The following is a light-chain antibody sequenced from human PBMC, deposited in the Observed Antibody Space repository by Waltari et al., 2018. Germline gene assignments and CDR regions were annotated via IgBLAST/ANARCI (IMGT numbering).Light chain of an antibody. CDR1: SSDVGNYNL. V-gene: IGLV2-23*01. CDR2: DDN. Sequence: QSALTQPASVSGSPGQSITISCTGTSSDVGNYNLVSWYQQYPGKAPKVMIYDDNRRPSGVSDRFSGSKSGNTASLTISGVLAEDEADYYCCSYAGSYTWVFGGGTKLTVL. CDR3: CSYAGSYTWV. J-gene: IGLJ3*02.